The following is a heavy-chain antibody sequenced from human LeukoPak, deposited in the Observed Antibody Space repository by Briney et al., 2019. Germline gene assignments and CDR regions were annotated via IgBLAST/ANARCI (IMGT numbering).Heavy chain of an antibody. CDR3: VKDRGGSPFYGMDV. CDR2: ISGSGGAGT. V-gene: IGHV3-23*01. D-gene: IGHD1-26*01. CDR1: GFTFSSYA. J-gene: IGHJ6*02. Sequence: HGGSLRLSCAGSGFTFSSYAMSWVRQAPGKGLEWVSTISGSGGAGTYYADSVKGRFTVSRDNSRNTLYLPMNSLRAEETAVYYCVKDRGGSPFYGMDVWGQGTTVTVSS.